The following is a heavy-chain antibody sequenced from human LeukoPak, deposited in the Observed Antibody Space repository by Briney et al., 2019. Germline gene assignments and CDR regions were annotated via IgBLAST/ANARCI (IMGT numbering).Heavy chain of an antibody. CDR1: GYTLTELS. Sequence: ASVKVSCKVSGYTLTELSMHWVRQAPGKGLEWMGGFDPEDGETIYAQKFQGRVTMTEDTSTDTAYMELSSLRSEDTAVYYCARVLGGTYYYGSGSRAPNWFDPWGQGTLVTVSS. D-gene: IGHD3-10*01. CDR2: FDPEDGET. V-gene: IGHV1-24*01. CDR3: ARVLGGTYYYGSGSRAPNWFDP. J-gene: IGHJ5*02.